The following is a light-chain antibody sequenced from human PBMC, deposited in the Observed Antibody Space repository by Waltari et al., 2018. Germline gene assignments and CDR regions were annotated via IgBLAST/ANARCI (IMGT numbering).Light chain of an antibody. J-gene: IGKJ2*01. CDR3: QQYYSSPPYT. CDR1: KSVLYRSNNKNY. CDR2: WAS. V-gene: IGKV4-1*01. Sequence: DIVMTQSPASLAVSLGERPTINCKSTKSVLYRSNNKNYSASSQQKPGQPPKELIYWASTRESGVPDRFSGSGSGTDFTLTISSLQAEDVAVYYCQQYYSSPPYTFGQGTKLEIK.